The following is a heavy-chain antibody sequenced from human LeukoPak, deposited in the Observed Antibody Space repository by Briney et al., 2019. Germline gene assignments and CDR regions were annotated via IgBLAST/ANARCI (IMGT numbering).Heavy chain of an antibody. CDR3: ARGSIPHYYDSSGYQVPEFYFDY. Sequence: SETLSLTCTVSGGSFSSSTYYWGWIRQPPGKGLEWIGSISYSGSTYYNPSLKSRVTISLDTSKNQFSLRLSSVTAADTAVYYCARGSIPHYYDSSGYQVPEFYFDYWGQGTLVTVSS. CDR2: ISYSGST. CDR1: GGSFSSSTYY. J-gene: IGHJ4*02. V-gene: IGHV4-39*07. D-gene: IGHD3-22*01.